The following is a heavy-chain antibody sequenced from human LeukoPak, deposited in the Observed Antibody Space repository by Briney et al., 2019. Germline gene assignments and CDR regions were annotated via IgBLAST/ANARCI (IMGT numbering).Heavy chain of an antibody. D-gene: IGHD3-10*01. J-gene: IGHJ6*02. V-gene: IGHV3-20*04. CDR2: INWNGGST. Sequence: PGGSLRLSCAASGFTFSSYSMNWVRQAPGKGLEWVSGINWNGGSTGYADSVKGRFTISRDNAKNSLFLQMNSLRVEDTALYYCARAGGEDYYYGMDVWGQGTTVTVSS. CDR3: ARAGGEDYYYGMDV. CDR1: GFTFSSYS.